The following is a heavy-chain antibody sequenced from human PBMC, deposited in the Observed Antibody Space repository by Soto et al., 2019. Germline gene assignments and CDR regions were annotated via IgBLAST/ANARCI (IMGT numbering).Heavy chain of an antibody. J-gene: IGHJ5*02. D-gene: IGHD3-3*01. CDR1: GGSMSSYY. Sequence: QVHLQQSGPGLVNPSETLSLTCTVSGGSMSSYYWTWIRQPAGKGLEWIGRVYSSWGTHYNPSLKSRATISLDTSKNQFSLRLLSVTDADTAVYYCARGQRFSAWFDPWGQGTLVTVSS. CDR2: VYSSWGT. CDR3: ARGQRFSAWFDP. V-gene: IGHV4-4*07.